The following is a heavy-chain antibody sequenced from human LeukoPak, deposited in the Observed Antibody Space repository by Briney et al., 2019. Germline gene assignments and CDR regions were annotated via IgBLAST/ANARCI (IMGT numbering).Heavy chain of an antibody. D-gene: IGHD5-18*01. CDR1: GGSISSYY. CDR3: ARDRGYSYGSNHWFDP. J-gene: IGHJ5*02. V-gene: IGHV4-59*01. CDR2: IYYSGSA. Sequence: SETLSLTCTVSGGSISSYYWSWIRQPPGKGLEWIGYIYYSGSANYNPSPKSRVTISVDTSKNQFSLKLSSVTAADTAVYYCARDRGYSYGSNHWFDPWGQGTLVTVSS.